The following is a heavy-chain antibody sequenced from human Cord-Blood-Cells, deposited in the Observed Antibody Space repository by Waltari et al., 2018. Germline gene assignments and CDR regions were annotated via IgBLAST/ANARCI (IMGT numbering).Heavy chain of an antibody. J-gene: IGHJ3*02. CDR2: INPNSGGT. CDR1: GYTFTGYY. CDR3: ARYQPLVQDAFDI. D-gene: IGHD1-1*01. V-gene: IGHV1-2*02. Sequence: QVQLVQSGAEVKKPGASVKVSCKASGYTFTGYYMHWVRPAPGKGLGWMGWINPNSGGTNDAQKFQGRVTMTRDTSISTAYMELSRLRSDDTAVYYCARYQPLVQDAFDIWGQGTMVTVSS.